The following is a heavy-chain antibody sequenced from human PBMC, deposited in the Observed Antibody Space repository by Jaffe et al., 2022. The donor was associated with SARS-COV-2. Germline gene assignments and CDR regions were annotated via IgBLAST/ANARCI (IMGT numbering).Heavy chain of an antibody. J-gene: IGHJ4*02. CDR2: ISGSSGSI. Sequence: EVQLVESGGGLVQPGGSLRLSCAASGFTFSSNVMTWVRQAPGKGLEWVSTISGSSGSIHYAGSVRGRFTISRDNSKNTLYLQMDSLRAEDTAVYYCAKGGVTPSDYWGQGTLVTVSS. CDR3: AKGGVTPSDY. CDR1: GFTFSSNV. D-gene: IGHD2-21*02. V-gene: IGHV3-23*04.